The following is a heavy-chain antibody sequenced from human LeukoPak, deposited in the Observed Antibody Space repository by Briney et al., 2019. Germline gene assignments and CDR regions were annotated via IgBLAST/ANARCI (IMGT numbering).Heavy chain of an antibody. J-gene: IGHJ4*02. Sequence: ASVKVSCKASGYTFGHYYISWVRQAPGQGLEWMGWISGYNGNTNYAQKFQDRITMTADKPTTTVYMEVKSLRSDDTAVYYCARTHDFWSARKGDYFDPWGQGTLVTVSS. D-gene: IGHD3-3*01. V-gene: IGHV1-18*01. CDR1: GYTFGHYY. CDR3: ARTHDFWSARKGDYFDP. CDR2: ISGYNGNT.